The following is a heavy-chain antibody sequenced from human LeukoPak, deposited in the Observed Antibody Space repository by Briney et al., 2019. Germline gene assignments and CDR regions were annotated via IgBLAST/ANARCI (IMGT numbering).Heavy chain of an antibody. V-gene: IGHV5-51*01. Sequence: GASLQISCKGSGYSFTSYWIGWVRQLPGKGLEWMGIIYPGDSDTRYSPSFQGQVTISADKSISTAYLQWSSLKASDTAMYYCARLEYYYDSPYGMDVWGQGTTVTVSS. J-gene: IGHJ6*02. CDR1: GYSFTSYW. CDR3: ARLEYYYDSPYGMDV. D-gene: IGHD3-22*01. CDR2: IYPGDSDT.